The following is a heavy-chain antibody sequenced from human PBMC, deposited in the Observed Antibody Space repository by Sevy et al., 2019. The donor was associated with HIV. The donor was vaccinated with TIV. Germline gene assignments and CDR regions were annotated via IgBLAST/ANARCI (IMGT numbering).Heavy chain of an antibody. CDR3: ARDQPLLWFGELLMGGFDY. D-gene: IGHD3-10*01. Sequence: GGSLRLSCAASGFTFSSYWMSWVRQAPGKGLEWVANIKQDGSEKYYVDSVKGRFTISRDNAKNSLYLQMNSLRAEDTAVYYSARDQPLLWFGELLMGGFDYWGQGTLVTVSS. CDR2: IKQDGSEK. J-gene: IGHJ4*02. CDR1: GFTFSSYW. V-gene: IGHV3-7*01.